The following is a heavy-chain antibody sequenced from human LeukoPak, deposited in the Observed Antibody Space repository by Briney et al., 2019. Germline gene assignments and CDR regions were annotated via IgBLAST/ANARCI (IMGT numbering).Heavy chain of an antibody. D-gene: IGHD1-14*01. CDR1: GFTFSSYA. CDR2: ISGSGGST. V-gene: IGHV3-23*01. CDR3: ARDRRDTGGIDY. Sequence: GGSLRLSCAASGFTFSSYAMSWVRQAPGKGLEWVSAISGSGGSTYYADSVKGRFTISRDNSKNTLYLQMNSLRAEDTAVYYCARDRRDTGGIDYWGQGTLVTVSS. J-gene: IGHJ4*02.